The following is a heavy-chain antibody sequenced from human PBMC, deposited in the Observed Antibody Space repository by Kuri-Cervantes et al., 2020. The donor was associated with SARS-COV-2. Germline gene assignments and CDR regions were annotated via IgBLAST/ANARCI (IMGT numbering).Heavy chain of an antibody. CDR1: GGSISSYY. J-gene: IGHJ6*02. D-gene: IGHD3-3*01. CDR2: IYYSGST. V-gene: IGHV4-59*01. Sequence: GSLRLSCTVSGGSISSYYWSWIRQPPGKGLEWIGYIYYSGSTNYNPSLKSRVTISVDTSKNQFSLKLSSVTAADTAVYYCARDSRLVGYYRNYYYGMDVWGQGTTVTVSS. CDR3: ARDSRLVGYYRNYYYGMDV.